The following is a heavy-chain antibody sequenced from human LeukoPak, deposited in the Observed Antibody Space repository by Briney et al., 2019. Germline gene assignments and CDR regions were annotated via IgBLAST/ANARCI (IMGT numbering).Heavy chain of an antibody. D-gene: IGHD4-17*01. Sequence: GGSLRLSCAASGFTFSDYYMSWIRQAPGKGLEWVAFIRYDGSNKYYADSVKGRFTISRDNSKNTLYLQMNSLRAEDTAVYYCAKDIDYGDYPDYWGQGTLVTVSS. CDR1: GFTFSDYY. CDR2: IRYDGSNK. V-gene: IGHV3-30*02. J-gene: IGHJ4*02. CDR3: AKDIDYGDYPDY.